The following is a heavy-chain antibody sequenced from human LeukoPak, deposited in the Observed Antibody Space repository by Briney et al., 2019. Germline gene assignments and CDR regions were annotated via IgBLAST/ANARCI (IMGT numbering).Heavy chain of an antibody. D-gene: IGHD1-26*01. V-gene: IGHV4-59*12. J-gene: IGHJ4*02. CDR3: AREYSGSYESEDFDY. Sequence: PSETLSLTCTVSGGSINSYYWSWIRQSPGKGLEWIGYIYDRESINYNPSLESRVTISVDRSKNQFSLKLSSVTAADTAVYYCAREYSGSYESEDFDYWGQGTLVTVSP. CDR2: IYDRESI. CDR1: GGSINSYY.